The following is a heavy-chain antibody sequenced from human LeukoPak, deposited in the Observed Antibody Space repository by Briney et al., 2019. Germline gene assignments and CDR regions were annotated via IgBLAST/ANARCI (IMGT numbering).Heavy chain of an antibody. V-gene: IGHV1-46*01. CDR2: INPSSSST. Sequence: ASVKVPCKASGYTFTSYYLHWVRQAPGQGLEWMGIINPSSSSTSYAQKFQGRVTMTRDTSTSTVYMKLSNLRSEDTAVYYCARVASYSSSWYYFDYWGQGTLVTVSS. J-gene: IGHJ4*02. D-gene: IGHD6-13*01. CDR1: GYTFTSYY. CDR3: ARVASYSSSWYYFDY.